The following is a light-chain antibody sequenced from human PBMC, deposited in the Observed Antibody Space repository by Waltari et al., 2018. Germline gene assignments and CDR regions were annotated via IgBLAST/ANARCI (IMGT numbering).Light chain of an antibody. CDR1: QSVSSSY. Sequence: IVLTQSTVTLSLSPGERTTLSCRASQSVSSSYFAWYQHKPGQAPRLLLYGASSRATGIPDRFSGSGSGTDFTLTISRLEPEDFAVYYCQQYGSSPVTFGGGAKVEIK. J-gene: IGKJ4*01. V-gene: IGKV3-20*01. CDR2: GAS. CDR3: QQYGSSPVT.